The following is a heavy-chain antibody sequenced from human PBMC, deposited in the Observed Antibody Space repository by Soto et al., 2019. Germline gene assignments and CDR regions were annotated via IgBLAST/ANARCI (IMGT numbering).Heavy chain of an antibody. J-gene: IGHJ6*03. V-gene: IGHV3-30*18. Sequence: GGSLRLSCAASGFTFSSYGMHWVRQAPGKGLEWVAVISYDGSNKYYADSVKGRFTISRDNSKNTLYLQMNSLRAEDTAVYYCAKDIVVVPAALGYMDVWGKGTTVTVSS. D-gene: IGHD2-2*01. CDR2: ISYDGSNK. CDR3: AKDIVVVPAALGYMDV. CDR1: GFTFSSYG.